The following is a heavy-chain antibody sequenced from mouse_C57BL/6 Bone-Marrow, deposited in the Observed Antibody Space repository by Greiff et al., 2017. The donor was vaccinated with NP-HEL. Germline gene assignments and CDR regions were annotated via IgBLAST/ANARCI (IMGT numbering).Heavy chain of an antibody. CDR3: TGAGITSHWYFDV. J-gene: IGHJ1*03. Sequence: DVKLVESGGGLVQPGGSMKLSCAASGFTFSDAWMDWVRQSPEKGLEWVAEIRNKANNHATYYAESVKGRFTISRDDSKSSVYLQMNSLRAEDTGIYYCTGAGITSHWYFDVWGTGTTVTVSS. V-gene: IGHV6-6*01. D-gene: IGHD2-4*01. CDR2: IRNKANNHAT. CDR1: GFTFSDAW.